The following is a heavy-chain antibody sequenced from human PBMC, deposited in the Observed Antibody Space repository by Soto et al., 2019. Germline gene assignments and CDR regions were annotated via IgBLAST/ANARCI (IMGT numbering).Heavy chain of an antibody. CDR3: AKDVDRLGELWGYFQS. CDR1: GVMFEDFA. CDR2: INWNGVNK. J-gene: IGHJ1*01. D-gene: IGHD3-16*01. V-gene: IGHV3-9*01. Sequence: PVGSLRLSCTVSGVMFEDFAMHWVRQAPGQGLEWVSGINWNGVNKGYAESVLGRFTISRDNAKKSLYLDMNYLRPEDTALYFCAKDVDRLGELWGYFQSWGQGTMVTVSS.